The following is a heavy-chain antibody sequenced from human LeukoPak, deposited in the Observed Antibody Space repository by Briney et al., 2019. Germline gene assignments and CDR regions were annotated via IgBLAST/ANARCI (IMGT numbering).Heavy chain of an antibody. J-gene: IGHJ3*02. CDR1: GGSISSSSYY. CDR2: IYYSGST. Sequence: SETLSLTCTVSGGSISSSSYYWGWIRQPPGKGLEWIGSIYYSGSTYYNPSLKSRVTISVDTSKNQFSLKLSSVTAADTAVYYCARDPQPGAFDIWGQGTMVTVSS. V-gene: IGHV4-39*02. CDR3: ARDPQPGAFDI.